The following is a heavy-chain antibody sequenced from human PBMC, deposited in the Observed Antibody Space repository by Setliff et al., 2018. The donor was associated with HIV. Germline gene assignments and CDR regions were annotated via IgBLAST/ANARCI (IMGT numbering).Heavy chain of an antibody. CDR3: ASPTAIPH. CDR1: GGTLSNYV. J-gene: IGHJ4*02. CDR2: IIPMYNIP. Sequence: GASVKVSCKTSGGTLSNYVITWVRQAPGQGLEWMGMIIPMYNIPAYAQKFQGRVTITRDTSASTAYMELSSLRPEDTAVYYCASPTAIPHWGQGTLVTVSS. V-gene: IGHV1-69*04. D-gene: IGHD2-21*02.